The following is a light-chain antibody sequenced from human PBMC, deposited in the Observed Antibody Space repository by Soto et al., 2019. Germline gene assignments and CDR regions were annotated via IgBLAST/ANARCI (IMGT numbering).Light chain of an antibody. Sequence: QSVLTQPASVSGSPGQSITISCTGTSSDVGSYNLVSWYQQHPGKAPKLMIYEVSNRPSGLSNRFSGSKSGNTASLIISGLQAEDEADYYCSSYTSSSTRVFGTGTKLTVL. V-gene: IGLV2-14*02. CDR3: SSYTSSSTRV. CDR1: SSDVGSYNL. J-gene: IGLJ1*01. CDR2: EVS.